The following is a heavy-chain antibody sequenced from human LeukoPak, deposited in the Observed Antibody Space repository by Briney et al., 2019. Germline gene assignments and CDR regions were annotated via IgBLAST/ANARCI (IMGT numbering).Heavy chain of an antibody. Sequence: GRSLRLSCAASGFTFSNYAMHWVRQAPGKGLEWVAVISYDGTNKYYADSVKGRFTISRDNSKNTMYLQMNSLRVEDTATYYCARAPMSYDSSGFGGAFDIWGQGTMVTVSS. CDR3: ARAPMSYDSSGFGGAFDI. J-gene: IGHJ3*02. D-gene: IGHD3-22*01. V-gene: IGHV3-30-3*01. CDR1: GFTFSNYA. CDR2: ISYDGTNK.